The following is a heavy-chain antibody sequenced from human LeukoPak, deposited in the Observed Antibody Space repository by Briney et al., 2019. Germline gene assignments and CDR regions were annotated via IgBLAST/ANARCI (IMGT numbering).Heavy chain of an antibody. CDR1: GYTFNSYD. V-gene: IGHV1-8*01. CDR3: ARAVGAPRKRGGNYYYYMDV. D-gene: IGHD1-26*01. CDR2: MNPNSGNT. Sequence: ASVKFSCKASGYTFNSYDINWVRQASGQGLEWMGWMNPNSGNTGYGQKFQGRVTMTRNTSISTAYMELSSLRSEDTAVYYCARAVGAPRKRGGNYYYYMDVWGKGTTVTVSS. J-gene: IGHJ6*03.